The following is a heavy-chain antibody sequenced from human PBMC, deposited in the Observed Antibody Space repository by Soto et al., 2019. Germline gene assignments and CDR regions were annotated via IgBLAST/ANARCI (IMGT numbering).Heavy chain of an antibody. V-gene: IGHV4-39*01. CDR2: IYYSGST. CDR1: GGSISSSSYY. D-gene: IGHD1-1*01. J-gene: IGHJ5*02. Sequence: PSETLSLTCTVSGGSISSSSYYWGWIRQPPGKGLEWIGSIYYSGSTYYNPSLKSRVTISVDTSKNQFSLKLSSVTAADTAVYYCASQAVGPGLYLPTGWLDPWGQGTLVTVSS. CDR3: ASQAVGPGLYLPTGWLDP.